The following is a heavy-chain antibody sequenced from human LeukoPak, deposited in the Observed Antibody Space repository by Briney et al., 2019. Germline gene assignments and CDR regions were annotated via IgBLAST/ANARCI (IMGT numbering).Heavy chain of an antibody. CDR3: AKDLGSSGYWWYFDY. J-gene: IGHJ4*02. V-gene: IGHV3-23*01. CDR2: ISGSGGST. CDR1: GFTFSSYA. D-gene: IGHD3-22*01. Sequence: GGSLRLSCAASGFTFSSYAMSWVRQAPGKGLEWVSAISGSGGSTYYADSVKGRFTISRDNSKNTLYLQMNSLRAEDTAVYYCAKDLGSSGYWWYFDYWGQGTLVTVSS.